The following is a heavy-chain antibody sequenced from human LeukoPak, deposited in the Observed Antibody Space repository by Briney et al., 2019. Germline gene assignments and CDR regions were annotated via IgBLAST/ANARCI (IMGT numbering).Heavy chain of an antibody. CDR3: ARPNFYGYFDY. CDR1: GGSISSSSYY. D-gene: IGHD2/OR15-2a*01. J-gene: IGHJ4*02. CDR2: IYYSGST. V-gene: IGHV4-39*01. Sequence: SETLSLTCTVSGGSISSSSYYWGWIRQPPGKGLEWVGSIYYSGSTYYNPSLKSRVTISVDTSKNQFSLKLSSVTAADTAVYYCARPNFYGYFDYWGQGTLVTVSS.